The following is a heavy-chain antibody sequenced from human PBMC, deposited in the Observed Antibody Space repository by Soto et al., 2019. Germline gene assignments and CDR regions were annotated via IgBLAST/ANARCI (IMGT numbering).Heavy chain of an antibody. CDR3: ATRDGCNGFYFDY. D-gene: IGHD2-2*01. Sequence: ASVMVSCKASGYTFTSDAMHWVRQAPGQRLEWMGWINAGNGNTKYSQKFQGRVTITRDTSASPAYMELSSLRSEDTAVYYCATRDGCNGFYFDYWGQGTLVTVSS. CDR2: INAGNGNT. CDR1: GYTFTSDA. J-gene: IGHJ4*02. V-gene: IGHV1-3*01.